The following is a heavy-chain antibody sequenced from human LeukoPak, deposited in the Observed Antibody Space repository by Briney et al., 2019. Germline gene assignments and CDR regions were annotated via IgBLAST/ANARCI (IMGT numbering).Heavy chain of an antibody. J-gene: IGHJ4*02. CDR1: GFTFTSYS. CDR3: ATQEGYDSGWYYFDY. D-gene: IGHD6-19*01. CDR2: ISGGGGST. Sequence: GGSLRLSCAASGFTFTSYSMNWVRQAPGKGLEWVSTISGGGGSTYYADSVKGRFTISRDNSKNTLYLQVNSLRAEDTAVYYCATQEGYDSGWYYFDYWGQGTLVTVSS. V-gene: IGHV3-23*01.